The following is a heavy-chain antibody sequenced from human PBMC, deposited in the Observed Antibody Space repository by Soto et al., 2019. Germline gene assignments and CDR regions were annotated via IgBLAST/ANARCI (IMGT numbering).Heavy chain of an antibody. CDR1: GYTFTNYV. V-gene: IGHV1-69*04. Sequence: SVKVSCKASGYTFTNYVMYWVRQAPGQSLEWVGRIIAILGIAKYSQKFQGRVTITADKSTSTAYMELSSLRSEDTAVYYCARDKADILTEPDPDAFDIWGQGTMVTVSS. D-gene: IGHD3-9*01. CDR2: IIAILGIA. CDR3: ARDKADILTEPDPDAFDI. J-gene: IGHJ3*02.